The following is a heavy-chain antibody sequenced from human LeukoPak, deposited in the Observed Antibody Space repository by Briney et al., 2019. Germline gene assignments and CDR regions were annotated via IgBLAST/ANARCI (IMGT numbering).Heavy chain of an antibody. CDR2: INSDGSST. Sequence: TGGSLRLSCAASGFPFISYWWNWVGQAQGKGLFWFSRINSDGSSTSYADSVKGRFTISRDNAKNTLYLQMNSLRAEDTAVYYCAVIVATMGTDDAFDIWGQGTMVTVSS. D-gene: IGHD5-12*01. J-gene: IGHJ3*02. V-gene: IGHV3-74*01. CDR3: AVIVATMGTDDAFDI. CDR1: GFPFISYW.